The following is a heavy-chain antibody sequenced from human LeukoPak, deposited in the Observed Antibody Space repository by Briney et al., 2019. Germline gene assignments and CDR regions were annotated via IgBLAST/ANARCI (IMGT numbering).Heavy chain of an antibody. Sequence: HGESLEISCKASGYKFTNYWIGWVRQMPGKGLEWMTIIYPGDSETRYSPSFQGQVTISADKSIGTMYLQWSSLKASDTAMYYCARALRTGQGDYVPVLWGQGTLVIVSS. CDR2: IYPGDSET. D-gene: IGHD4-17*01. CDR1: GYKFTNYW. CDR3: ARALRTGQGDYVPVL. V-gene: IGHV5-51*01. J-gene: IGHJ4*02.